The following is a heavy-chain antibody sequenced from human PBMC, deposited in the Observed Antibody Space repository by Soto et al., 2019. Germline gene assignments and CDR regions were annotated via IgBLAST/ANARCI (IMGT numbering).Heavy chain of an antibody. CDR3: ARHRKGYDARDFDY. CDR1: GGSVSSTQW. Sequence: SETLSLTCAGSGGSVSSTQWWTWVRQAPGKGLEWLGDIYHVGITKYNPALKSRVTMSVDKSNNHFSLSLRSVTAADTAVYYCARHRKGYDARDFDYWGQGTLVTVS. CDR2: IYHVGIT. V-gene: IGHV4-4*02. J-gene: IGHJ4*02. D-gene: IGHD3-22*01.